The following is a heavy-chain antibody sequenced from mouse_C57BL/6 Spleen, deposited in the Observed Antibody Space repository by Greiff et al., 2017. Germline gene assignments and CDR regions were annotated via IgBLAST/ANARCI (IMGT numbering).Heavy chain of an antibody. V-gene: IGHV1-64*01. CDR2: IHPNSGST. Sequence: QVHVKQPGAELVKPGASVKLSCKASGYTFTRYWLHWVKQRPGQGLEWIGMIHPNSGSTNYNEKFKSKATLAVDKSSSTAYMQLSSLTSEDSAVYYCASLSTYWGQGTTLTVSS. CDR3: ASLSTY. D-gene: IGHD2-1*01. J-gene: IGHJ2*01. CDR1: GYTFTRYW.